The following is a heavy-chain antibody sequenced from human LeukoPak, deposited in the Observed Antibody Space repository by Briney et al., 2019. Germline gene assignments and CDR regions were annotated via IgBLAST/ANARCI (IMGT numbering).Heavy chain of an antibody. D-gene: IGHD4-17*01. V-gene: IGHV3-21*01. CDR2: ISSSSSYL. CDR3: ARVGTVTSYEDY. Sequence: GGSLRLSCAASGFTFSSYSMNWVAPAQGQGLEWVSSISSSSSYLYYADSVKGRFTNSRDNAKNSLYLQMNSLRAEDTAVYYCARVGTVTSYEDYWGQGTLVTVSS. CDR1: GFTFSSYS. J-gene: IGHJ4*02.